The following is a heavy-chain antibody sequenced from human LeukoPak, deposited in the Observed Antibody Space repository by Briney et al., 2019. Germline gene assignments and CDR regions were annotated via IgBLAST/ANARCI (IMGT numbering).Heavy chain of an antibody. J-gene: IGHJ1*01. CDR3: ASHSLTAAGIVRH. Sequence: ESLRISCAASGFTFSTCAMSWVRQAPGKGLEWIAYIYDGGNTNYNSSLKSRVTISVDTSKDQFSLKLSSVTAADTAMYYCASHSLTAAGIVRHWGQGTLVTVAS. V-gene: IGHV4-59*01. D-gene: IGHD6-13*01. CDR2: IYDGGNT. CDR1: GFTFSTCA.